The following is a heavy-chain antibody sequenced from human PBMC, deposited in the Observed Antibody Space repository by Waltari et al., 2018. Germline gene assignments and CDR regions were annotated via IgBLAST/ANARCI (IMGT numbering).Heavy chain of an antibody. J-gene: IGHJ4*02. V-gene: IGHV1-69*01. CDR3: ARESPYYYYDSSGYYYKY. Sequence: QVQLVQSGAEVKKPGSSVKVSCKASGGTFSSYAISWVRQAPGQGLEWMGGIIPIFGTANYAQKFQGRVTITADESTSTAYMELSSLRSEDTAVYYCARESPYYYYDSSGYYYKYWGQGTLVTVSS. CDR1: GGTFSSYA. D-gene: IGHD3-22*01. CDR2: IIPIFGTA.